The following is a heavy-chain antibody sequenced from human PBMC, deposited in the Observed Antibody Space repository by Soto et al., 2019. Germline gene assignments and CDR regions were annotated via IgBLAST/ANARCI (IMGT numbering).Heavy chain of an antibody. Sequence: GASVKVSCKASGGTFSSYAISWVRQAPGQGLEWMGGIIPIFGTANYAQKFQGRVTITADESTSTAYMELSSLRSEDTAVCYCARDRFGSGRPKRVAAFDISGQGTMVTVSS. CDR2: IIPIFGTA. D-gene: IGHD3-3*01. V-gene: IGHV1-69*13. CDR3: ARDRFGSGRPKRVAAFDI. CDR1: GGTFSSYA. J-gene: IGHJ3*02.